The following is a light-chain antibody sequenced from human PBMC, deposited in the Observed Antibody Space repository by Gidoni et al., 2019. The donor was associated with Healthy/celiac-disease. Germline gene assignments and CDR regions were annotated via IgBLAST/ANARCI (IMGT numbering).Light chain of an antibody. Sequence: DIQMTQSPSSLSASVGDRVTITCRASQSISSYLNWYQQKQGKAPKLLSYAASSLQSGVPSRFSGSGSGTDFTLTISSLQPEDFATYYCQQSYSTLPYTFGQGTKLEIK. CDR2: AAS. CDR3: QQSYSTLPYT. CDR1: QSISSY. V-gene: IGKV1-39*01. J-gene: IGKJ2*01.